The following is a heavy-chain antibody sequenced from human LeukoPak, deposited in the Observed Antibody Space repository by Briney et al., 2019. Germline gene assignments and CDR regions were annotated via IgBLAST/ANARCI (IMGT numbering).Heavy chain of an antibody. D-gene: IGHD3-3*01. CDR2: IIPILGIA. J-gene: IGHJ4*02. V-gene: IGHV1-69*04. CDR3: ATIPITIFGVVIIGGPLDY. CDR1: GGTFSSYA. Sequence: SVKVSCKASGGTFSSYAISWVRQAPGQGLEWMGMIIPILGIANYAQKFQGRVTITADKYTSTGYMELSSLRSEDTAVYYCATIPITIFGVVIIGGPLDYWGQGTLVTVSS.